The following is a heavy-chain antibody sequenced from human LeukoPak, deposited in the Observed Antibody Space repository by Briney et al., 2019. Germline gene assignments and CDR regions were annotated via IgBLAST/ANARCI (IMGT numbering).Heavy chain of an antibody. CDR3: ARDLGGYRSGNGA. D-gene: IGHD5-12*01. CDR2: TNTDGSST. CDR1: GFTFSNYW. J-gene: IGHJ5*02. Sequence: GGSLRLSCAASGFTFSNYWMHWVRQAPGKGLVWVSRTNTDGSSTDYADSVKGRFTISRDNAKNTLYLQMNSLRAEDTAVYYCARDLGGYRSGNGAWGQGTLVTVSS. V-gene: IGHV3-74*01.